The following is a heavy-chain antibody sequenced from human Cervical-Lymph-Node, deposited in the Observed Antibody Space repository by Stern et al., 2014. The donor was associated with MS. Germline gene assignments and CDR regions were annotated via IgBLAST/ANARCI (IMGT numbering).Heavy chain of an antibody. CDR2: ITRMFAIA. V-gene: IGHV1-69*01. CDR1: GGSFSMYA. CDR3: AREADTHSGTFDF. Sequence: VQLVESGAEVKKPGSSVKVSCKASGGSFSMYAVSWLRQAPGQGPEWMGQITRMFAIANYAQQFQGRVTITADESTSTVYMEMYSLNSGDTAVYYCAREADTHSGTFDFWGQGTLVTVSS. D-gene: IGHD1-14*01. J-gene: IGHJ4*02.